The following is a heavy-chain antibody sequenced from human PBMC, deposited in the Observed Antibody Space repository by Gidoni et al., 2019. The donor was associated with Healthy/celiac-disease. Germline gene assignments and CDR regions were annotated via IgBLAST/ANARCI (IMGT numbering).Heavy chain of an antibody. D-gene: IGHD6-13*01. CDR2: INHSGST. CDR3: ARGPYSSSWFHAFDI. CDR1: GGSFSGYY. V-gene: IGHV4-34*01. J-gene: IGHJ3*02. Sequence: QLQLQPLGSGLLTPPETLSLTCAVYGGSFSGYYWSWIRQPPGKGLEWIGEINHSGSTNYNTSLKSRVTISVDTSKNQFSRKLSSVTAADTAIYYCARGPYSSSWFHAFDIWGQGTMVTVSS.